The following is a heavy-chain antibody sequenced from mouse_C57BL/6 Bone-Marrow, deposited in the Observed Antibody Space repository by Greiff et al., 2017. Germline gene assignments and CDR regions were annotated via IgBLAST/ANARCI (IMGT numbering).Heavy chain of an antibody. CDR2: INPSTGGT. V-gene: IGHV1-42*01. D-gene: IGHD1-1*01. J-gene: IGHJ2*01. Sequence: EVQLQQSGPELVKPGASVKISCKASGYSFTGYYMNWVKQSPEKSLEWIGEINPSTGGTTYNQKFKAKATLTVDKSSSTAYMQLKSLTSEDSAVYYCERDLLYYYGSSYFDYWGQGTTLTVSA. CDR3: ERDLLYYYGSSYFDY. CDR1: GYSFTGYY.